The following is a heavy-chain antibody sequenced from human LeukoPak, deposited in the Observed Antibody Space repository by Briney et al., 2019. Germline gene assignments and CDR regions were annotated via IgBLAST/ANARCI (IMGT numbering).Heavy chain of an antibody. CDR3: ARVYSSGWYVGYFDY. CDR1: GFNFSSYS. J-gene: IGHJ4*02. Sequence: GGSLRLSCAASGFNFSSYSMNWVRQAPGKGLEWVSVIYSGGSTYYADSVKGRFTISRDNSKNTLYLQMNSLRAEDTAVYYCARVYSSGWYVGYFDYWGQGTLVTVSS. V-gene: IGHV3-66*01. D-gene: IGHD6-19*01. CDR2: IYSGGST.